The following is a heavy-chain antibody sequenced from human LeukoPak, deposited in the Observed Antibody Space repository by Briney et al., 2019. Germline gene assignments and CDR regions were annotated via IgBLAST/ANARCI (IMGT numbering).Heavy chain of an antibody. CDR2: IYYSGST. J-gene: IGHJ4*02. Sequence: SPCPSPTWSVAGGSVSIYDWGWVWQRPGKRLEWSGYIYYSGSTNYNPSLKSRVTISVDTSKNQFSLKLSSVTAADTAVYYCARDRCSSGSCRDWGQGTLVTVSS. D-gene: IGHD2-15*01. CDR1: GGSVSIYD. CDR3: ARDRCSSGSCRD. V-gene: IGHV4-59*02.